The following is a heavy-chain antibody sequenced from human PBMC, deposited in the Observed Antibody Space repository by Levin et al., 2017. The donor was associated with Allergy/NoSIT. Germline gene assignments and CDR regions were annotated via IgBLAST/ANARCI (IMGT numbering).Heavy chain of an antibody. CDR3: AKDMSIAAAGTMGYFDY. D-gene: IGHD6-13*01. J-gene: IGHJ4*02. V-gene: IGHV3-9*01. Sequence: GGSLRLSCAASGFTFDDYAMHWVRQAPGKGLEWVSGISWNSGSIGYADSVKGRFTISRDNAKNSLYLQMNSLRAEDTALYYCAKDMSIAAAGTMGYFDYWGQGTLVTVSS. CDR2: ISWNSGSI. CDR1: GFTFDDYA.